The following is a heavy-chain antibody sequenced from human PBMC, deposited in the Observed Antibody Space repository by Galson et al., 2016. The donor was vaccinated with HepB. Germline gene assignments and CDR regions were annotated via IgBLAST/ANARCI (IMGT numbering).Heavy chain of an antibody. CDR1: GYIFTRNG. V-gene: IGHV1-18*01. J-gene: IGHJ4*02. CDR2: ISTNSGST. CDR3: ARDANWNLDY. Sequence: SVKVSCKASGYIFTRNGISWVRQAPGQGLEWLGWISTNSGSTNYAQKVQDRITMTTDTSTRTVYMELRSLTSDDTAVYYCARDANWNLDYRGQGTLVPVSS. D-gene: IGHD1-1*01.